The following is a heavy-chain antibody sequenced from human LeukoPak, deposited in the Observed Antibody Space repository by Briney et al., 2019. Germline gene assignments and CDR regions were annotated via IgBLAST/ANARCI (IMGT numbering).Heavy chain of an antibody. CDR2: IYYSGST. V-gene: IGHV4-39*07. CDR3: ARGQPRSGNDY. J-gene: IGHJ4*02. D-gene: IGHD3-10*01. Sequence: PSETLSLTCTVSGDSISSSSYYWGWIRQPPGKGLEWIGNIYYSGSTYSNPSLKSRVTISVDTSKNQFSLKLSSVTAADTAMYYCARGQPRSGNDYWGQGTLVTVSS. CDR1: GDSISSSSYY.